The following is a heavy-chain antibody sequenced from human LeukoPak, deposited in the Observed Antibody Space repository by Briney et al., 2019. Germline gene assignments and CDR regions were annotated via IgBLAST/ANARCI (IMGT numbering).Heavy chain of an antibody. J-gene: IGHJ4*02. CDR3: ARGHSGYDH. CDR2: ISSSSSYI. CDR1: GFTFSSYS. V-gene: IGHV3-21*03. Sequence: PGGSLRLSCAASGFTFSSYSMNWVRQAPGKGLEWVSSISSSSSYIYYADPVKGRFTISRDNAENSLYLQMSSLRAEDTAVYYCARGHSGYDHWGQGTLVTVSS. D-gene: IGHD5-12*01.